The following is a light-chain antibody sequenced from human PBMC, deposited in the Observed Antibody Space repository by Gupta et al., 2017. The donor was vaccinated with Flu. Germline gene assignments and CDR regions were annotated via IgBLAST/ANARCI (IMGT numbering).Light chain of an antibody. V-gene: IGLV6-57*01. Sequence: VLPQPHSVSESPGQPVTISCTRSTGSIATNFVQWFQQRPRRSPTTLIFESDRRPSGVPNRVSGSTDCSSNSASTTISGRRKDDDADYYYQQYDDTNLWVFGGGTRLTVL. CDR2: ESD. CDR1: TGSIATNF. J-gene: IGLJ3*02. CDR3: QQYDDTNLWV.